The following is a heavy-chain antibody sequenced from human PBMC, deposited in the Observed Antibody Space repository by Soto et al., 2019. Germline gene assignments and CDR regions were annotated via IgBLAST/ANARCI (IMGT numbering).Heavy chain of an antibody. J-gene: IGHJ4*02. Sequence: QVQLQESGPGLVKPSQTLSLTCTVSGGSISSGGYYWSWIRQHPGKGLEWIGYIYYSGSTYYNPSLESRGTISVDTSKNQFALKLSSVTAADTAVYYCARAYLWFGELRAFDYWGQGTLVTVSS. CDR1: GGSISSGGYY. CDR2: IYYSGST. D-gene: IGHD3-10*01. CDR3: ARAYLWFGELRAFDY. V-gene: IGHV4-31*03.